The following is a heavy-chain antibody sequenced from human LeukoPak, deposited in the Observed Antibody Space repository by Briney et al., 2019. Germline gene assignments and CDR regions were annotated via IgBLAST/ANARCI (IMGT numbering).Heavy chain of an antibody. Sequence: PGGSLRLSCAATGFTFSSYAMHWVRQAPGKGLEWVAVISYDGSNKYYADSVKGRFTISRDNSKNTLYLQMNSLRAEDTAVCYCATVSRRCSSTSCYMVYWGQGTLVTVSS. J-gene: IGHJ4*02. CDR3: ATVSRRCSSTSCYMVY. CDR2: ISYDGSNK. D-gene: IGHD2-2*02. V-gene: IGHV3-30-3*01. CDR1: GFTFSSYA.